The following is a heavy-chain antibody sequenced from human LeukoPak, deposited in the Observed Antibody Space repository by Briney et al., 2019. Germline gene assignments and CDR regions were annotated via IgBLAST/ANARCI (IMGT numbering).Heavy chain of an antibody. CDR3: ARDRWIVGAADAFDI. V-gene: IGHV6-1*01. D-gene: IGHD1-26*01. CDR1: GDSVSSNSAA. Sequence: SQTLSLTCAISGDSVSSNSAAWNWIRQSPSRGLEWLGRTYYRSKWYNDYAVSVRSRIAINADTSKNQFSLQVNSVTPDDTAVYYCARDRWIVGAADAFDIWGQGTMVTVSS. CDR2: TYYRSKWYN. J-gene: IGHJ3*02.